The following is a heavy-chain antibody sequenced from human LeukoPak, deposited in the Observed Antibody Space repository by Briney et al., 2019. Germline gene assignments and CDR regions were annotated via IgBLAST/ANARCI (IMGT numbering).Heavy chain of an antibody. Sequence: GGSLRLSCAASGFTFSSYEMNWVRQAPEERLEWVSSISSSSSYIYYADSVKGRFTISRDNAKNSLYLQMNSLRAEDTAVYYCAAQNYGVFDYWGQGTLVTVSS. J-gene: IGHJ4*02. CDR1: GFTFSSYE. V-gene: IGHV3-21*01. CDR3: AAQNYGVFDY. CDR2: ISSSSSYI. D-gene: IGHD4-17*01.